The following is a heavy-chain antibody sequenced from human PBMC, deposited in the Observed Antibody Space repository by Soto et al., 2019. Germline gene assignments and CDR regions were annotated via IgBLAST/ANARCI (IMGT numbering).Heavy chain of an antibody. D-gene: IGHD1-26*01. CDR3: ARRGSGSYYDY. CDR2: ISGSGGST. V-gene: IGHV3-23*01. Sequence: EVQLLESGGGLVQPGGSLRLSCAASGFTFSSYAMRWVRQAPVKGLEWVSAISGSGGSTYYADSVKGRFTISRDNSKNTLXLQMNSLRAEDTAVYYCARRGSGSYYDYWGQGTLVTVSS. CDR1: GFTFSSYA. J-gene: IGHJ4*02.